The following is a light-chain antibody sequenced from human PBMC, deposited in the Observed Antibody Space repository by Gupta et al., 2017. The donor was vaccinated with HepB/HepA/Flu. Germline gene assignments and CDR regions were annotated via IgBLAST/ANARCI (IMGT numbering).Light chain of an antibody. V-gene: IGLV2-14*03. J-gene: IGLJ3*02. CDR1: NRDVGSYNY. CDR3: SSYTSSSTLL. CDR2: DVS. Sequence: QSALTQPASVSGSPGQSITISCTGTNRDVGSYNYVSWYQQHPGKAPKLMIYDVSNRPSGVSNRFSGSKSGNTASLTISGLQAEDEADHYCSSYTSSSTLLFGGGTKLTVL.